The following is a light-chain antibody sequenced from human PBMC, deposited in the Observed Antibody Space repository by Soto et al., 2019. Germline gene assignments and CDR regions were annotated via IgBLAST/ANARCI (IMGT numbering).Light chain of an antibody. CDR2: EVT. CDR1: SGDIGSYNR. J-gene: IGLJ1*01. V-gene: IGLV2-14*01. CDR3: SSYTNINTRACV. Sequence: QYALTQPDSVSGSPGQSITISCTGTSGDIGSYNRVSWYQQHPGKAPKLIIYEVTDRPSGVSNRFSGSKYGNTASLTISGLQAEDEAEYYCSSYTNINTRACVFGTGTKVTV.